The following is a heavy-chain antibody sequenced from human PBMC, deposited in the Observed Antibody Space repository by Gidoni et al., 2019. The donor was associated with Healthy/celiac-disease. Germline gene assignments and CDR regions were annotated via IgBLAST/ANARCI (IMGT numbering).Heavy chain of an antibody. D-gene: IGHD1-26*01. V-gene: IGHV3-30*02. Sequence: QVQLVASGGGVVQPGGSLRLSCAASGFTFSSYGMHWVRQAPGKGLEWVAFIRYDGSNKYYADSVKGRFTISRDNSKNTLYLQMNSLRAEDTAVYYCAKGTLPYSGSSFFDYWGQGTLVTVSS. J-gene: IGHJ4*02. CDR3: AKGTLPYSGSSFFDY. CDR1: GFTFSSYG. CDR2: IRYDGSNK.